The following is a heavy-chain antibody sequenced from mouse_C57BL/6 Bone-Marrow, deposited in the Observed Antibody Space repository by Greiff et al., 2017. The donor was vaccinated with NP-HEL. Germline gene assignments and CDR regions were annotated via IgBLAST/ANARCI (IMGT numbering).Heavy chain of an antibody. CDR2: ISDGGSYT. D-gene: IGHD1-1*01. J-gene: IGHJ3*01. CDR3: AREGRYNGSSSAGFAD. V-gene: IGHV5-4*01. CDR1: GFTFSSYA. Sequence: EVQLVESGGGLVKPGGSLKLSCAASGFTFSSYAMSWVRQTPEKRLEWVATISDGGSYTYYSDNVKGRFTISRANAKNNLYMKMCHLKSKDTAMYYCAREGRYNGSSSAGFADWGQGTRVTVAA.